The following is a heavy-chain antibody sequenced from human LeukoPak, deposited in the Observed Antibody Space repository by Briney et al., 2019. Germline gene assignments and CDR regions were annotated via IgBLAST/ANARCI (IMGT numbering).Heavy chain of an antibody. CDR3: AGLYYDSSGYYLNWFDP. D-gene: IGHD3-22*01. CDR2: IYYSGST. V-gene: IGHV4-39*01. J-gene: IGHJ5*02. Sequence: SETLSLTCTVSGGSISSSSYYWGWIRQPPGKGLEWIGSIYYSGSTYYNPSLKSRVTISVDTSKNQFSLKLSSVTAADTAVYYCAGLYYDSSGYYLNWFDPWGQGTLVTVSS. CDR1: GGSISSSSYY.